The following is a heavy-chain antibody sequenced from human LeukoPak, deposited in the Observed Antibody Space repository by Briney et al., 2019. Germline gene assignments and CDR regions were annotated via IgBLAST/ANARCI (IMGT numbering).Heavy chain of an antibody. D-gene: IGHD1-26*01. J-gene: IGHJ4*02. CDR2: INPSGSVK. Sequence: GGSLRLSCAASGFTFSTYWMNWARQAPGKGLEWVASINPSGSVKYYVNSVKGRFTISRDNAKNSLYLQMNNLRAEDTAVYYCARGPATRVYYFDYWGQGTLVTVSS. CDR1: GFTFSTYW. V-gene: IGHV3-7*01. CDR3: ARGPATRVYYFDY.